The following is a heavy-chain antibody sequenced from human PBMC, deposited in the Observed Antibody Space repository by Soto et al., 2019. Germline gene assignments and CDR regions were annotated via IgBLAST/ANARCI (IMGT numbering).Heavy chain of an antibody. CDR1: GYTFNSYG. D-gene: IGHD1-26*01. J-gene: IGHJ5*02. CDR3: ARSNGTSYIWFDP. Sequence: QVQLVQSGAEVKKPGASVKVSCKASGYTFNSYGISWLRQAPGQGLEWMGWISAYDGDTKYAQKFQGRVTMTTDTSTSTANMEVRSLRSDDTAVYYCARSNGTSYIWFDPWGQGTLVTVSS. CDR2: ISAYDGDT. V-gene: IGHV1-18*01.